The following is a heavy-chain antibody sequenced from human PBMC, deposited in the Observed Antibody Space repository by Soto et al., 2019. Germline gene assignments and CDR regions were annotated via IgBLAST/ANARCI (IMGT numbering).Heavy chain of an antibody. CDR2: INHSGST. J-gene: IGHJ4*02. CDR3: ARGGLPRKNDY. V-gene: IGHV4-34*01. Sequence: SETLSLTCAVYGGSFSGYYWSWIRQPPGKGLEWIGEINHSGSTNYNPSLKSRVTISVDTSKNQFSLKLSSVTAADTAVYYCARGGLPRKNDYWGQGTLVTVS. CDR1: GGSFSGYY. D-gene: IGHD4-17*01.